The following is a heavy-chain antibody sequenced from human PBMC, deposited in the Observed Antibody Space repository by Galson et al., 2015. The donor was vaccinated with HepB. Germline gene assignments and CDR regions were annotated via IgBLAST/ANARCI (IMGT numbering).Heavy chain of an antibody. CDR3: ARDQKSGYDSGNWFDP. D-gene: IGHD5-12*01. J-gene: IGHJ5*02. CDR2: TYYRSKWYN. Sequence: CAISGVSVSSNSAAWNWIRQSPSRGLEWLGRTYYRSKWYNDYAVSVKSRITINPDTSKNQFSLQLNSVTPEDTAVYYCARDQKSGYDSGNWFDPWGQGTLVTVSS. CDR1: GVSVSSNSAA. V-gene: IGHV6-1*01.